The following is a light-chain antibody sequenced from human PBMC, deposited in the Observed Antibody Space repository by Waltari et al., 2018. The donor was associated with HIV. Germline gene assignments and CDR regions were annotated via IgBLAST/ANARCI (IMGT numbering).Light chain of an antibody. V-gene: IGKV4-1*01. CDR1: QSLLNNSNKKNY. J-gene: IGKJ4*01. CDR2: WAS. CDR3: QQYYGSPPP. Sequence: DIVMTQSPDSLAVCLGERATIDCKSSQSLLNNSNKKNYLAWYQQKPGQPPKRLIYWASTRESGVPDRFSGSGSGTDFTLSFSSLQAEDAAVYYCQQYYGSPPPFGGGTKVAIK.